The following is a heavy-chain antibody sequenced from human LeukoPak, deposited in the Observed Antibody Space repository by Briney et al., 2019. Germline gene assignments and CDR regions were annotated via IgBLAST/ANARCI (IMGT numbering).Heavy chain of an antibody. CDR2: ISGSGNST. V-gene: IGHV3-23*01. CDR1: GFTFSSYA. CDR3: AGAEDGYNLHWFDP. D-gene: IGHD5-24*01. J-gene: IGHJ5*02. Sequence: GGSLRLSCAASGFTFSSYAMNWVRQAPGKGLEWVSTISGSGNSTYYADSVKGRFTISRDNSKNTLYMQMNSLRGEDTAVYYCAGAEDGYNLHWFDPWGQGTLVTVSS.